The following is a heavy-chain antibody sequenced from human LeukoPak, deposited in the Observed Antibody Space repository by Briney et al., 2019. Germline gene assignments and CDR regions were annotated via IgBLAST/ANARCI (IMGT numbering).Heavy chain of an antibody. D-gene: IGHD6-19*01. CDR1: SGSISSYY. V-gene: IGHV4-59*08. CDR3: ARHLGVAVAADAFDI. J-gene: IGHJ3*02. CDR2: TYYSGPT. Sequence: SETLSLTCTVSSGSISSYYCSWIRQPPGKGLEWIGYTYYSGPTKYNPSLKRRVTISADTSKNQFSLKLRSLTAADTAVYYCARHLGVAVAADAFDIWGQGTMVTVSS.